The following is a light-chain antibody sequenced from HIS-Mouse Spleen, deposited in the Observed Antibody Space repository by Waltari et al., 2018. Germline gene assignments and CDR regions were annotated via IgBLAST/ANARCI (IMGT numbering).Light chain of an antibody. CDR2: DDS. CDR3: QVWDSSSDHVV. J-gene: IGLJ2*01. V-gene: IGLV3-21*03. CDR1: NIGSKG. Sequence: SYVLTQPPSVSVAPGKPARITCGGNNIGSKGVHGYQQKPGQAPGLVVYDDSDRPSGIPERFSGSNSGNTATLTISRVEAGDEADYYCQVWDSSSDHVVFGGGTKLTVL.